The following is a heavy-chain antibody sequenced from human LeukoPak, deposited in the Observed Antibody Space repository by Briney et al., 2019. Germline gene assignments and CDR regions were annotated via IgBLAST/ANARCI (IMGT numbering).Heavy chain of an antibody. CDR2: IHHSGST. V-gene: IGHV4-34*01. CDR1: GGSFSGYY. D-gene: IGHD2-8*01. J-gene: IGHJ6*02. CDR3: ARGQYCTNGVCPYRVGAGYYYYGMDV. Sequence: PSETLSLTCAVYGGSFSGYYWSWIRQPPGKGLEWIGEIHHSGSTNYNPSLKGRVTISVDTSKNQFSLKLSSVTAADTAVYYCARGQYCTNGVCPYRVGAGYYYYGMDVWGRGTTVTVSS.